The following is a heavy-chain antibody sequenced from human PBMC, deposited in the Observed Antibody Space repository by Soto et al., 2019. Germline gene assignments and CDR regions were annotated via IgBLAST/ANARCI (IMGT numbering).Heavy chain of an antibody. V-gene: IGHV4-30-2*01. CDR1: GGSISSGGYS. Sequence: QLQLQESGSGLVKPSQTLSLTCAVSGGSISSGGYSWSWIRQPPGKGLEWIGYIYHSGSTYYNPSLKSRVTISVDRSKNQFSLKLSSVTAADTAVYYCARRAGTTQGARYYFDYWGQGTLVTVSS. CDR3: ARRAGTTQGARYYFDY. D-gene: IGHD1-1*01. J-gene: IGHJ4*02. CDR2: IYHSGST.